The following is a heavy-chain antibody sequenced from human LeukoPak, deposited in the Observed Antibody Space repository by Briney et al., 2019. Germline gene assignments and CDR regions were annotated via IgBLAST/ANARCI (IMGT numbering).Heavy chain of an antibody. J-gene: IGHJ4*02. CDR2: IYYSGST. CDR3: AGQNYGDYGGGIDY. Sequence: KSSETLSLTCTVSGGSISRCYWSWIRQPPGKGLEWIGYIYYSGSTNCNPSLKSRVTISIATSKNQFSLKLSSVTAADTAVYYCAGQNYGDYGGGIDYWGQGTLVTLSS. V-gene: IGHV4-59*01. D-gene: IGHD4-17*01. CDR1: GGSISRCY.